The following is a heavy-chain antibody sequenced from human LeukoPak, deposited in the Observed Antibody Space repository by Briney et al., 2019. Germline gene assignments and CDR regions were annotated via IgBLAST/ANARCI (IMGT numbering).Heavy chain of an antibody. J-gene: IGHJ4*02. CDR3: ARSSGRCCTELSHFDH. D-gene: IGHD2-8*01. CDR1: GYTFTSYY. V-gene: IGHV1-46*01. Sequence: ASVKVSCKASGYTFTSYYMHWVRQAPGQGLEWMGIINPSGGSTSYAQKFQGRVTMTRDTSTSTVYMELSSLRSEDTAVYYCARSSGRCCTELSHFDHWGQGTLVTVSS. CDR2: INPSGGST.